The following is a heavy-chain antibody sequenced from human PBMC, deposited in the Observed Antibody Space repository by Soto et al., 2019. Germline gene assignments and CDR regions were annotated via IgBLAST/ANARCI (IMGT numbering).Heavy chain of an antibody. CDR3: ARGYYYGAGRPTPGGMDV. CDR1: GYTFTNYD. V-gene: IGHV1-18*01. Sequence: QVHLVQSGAEVKKPGASVKVSCKASGYTFTNYDINWVRQAPGQGLEWMGWISTYTGNTNYAQKLQGRVTMTTDTSTSTAYMALRSLRSDDTAVYYWARGYYYGAGRPTPGGMDVWGQGTTVTVSS. D-gene: IGHD3-10*01. CDR2: ISTYTGNT. J-gene: IGHJ6*02.